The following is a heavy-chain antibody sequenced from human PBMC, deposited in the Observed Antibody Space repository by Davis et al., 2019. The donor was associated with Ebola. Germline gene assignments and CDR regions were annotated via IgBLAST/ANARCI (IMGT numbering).Heavy chain of an antibody. J-gene: IGHJ4*02. V-gene: IGHV1-2*02. D-gene: IGHD3-16*01. CDR2: INPNRGHT. Sequence: ASVPVSCKASGYSFTRYYLLWVRHDPAQGLEWLGGINPNRGHTKSVEKVQGRVTMTRDTSISTAYMELSSLRSDDTAVYYCARDPTLGGCGQGTLVTVSS. CDR1: GYSFTRYY. CDR3: ARDPTLGG.